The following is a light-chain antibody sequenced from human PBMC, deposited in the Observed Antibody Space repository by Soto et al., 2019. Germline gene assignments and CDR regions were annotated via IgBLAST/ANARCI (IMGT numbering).Light chain of an antibody. CDR3: QQYGSSPMYT. Sequence: EIVLTQSPGTLSFSPGERATLSCRASQSVSSSYFAWYQQKPGQAPRLLIYGASGRATGIPDRFSGSGSGTDFTLTISRLEPEDFAVYYFQQYGSSPMYTFGQGTKLEIK. J-gene: IGKJ2*01. V-gene: IGKV3-20*01. CDR1: QSVSSSY. CDR2: GAS.